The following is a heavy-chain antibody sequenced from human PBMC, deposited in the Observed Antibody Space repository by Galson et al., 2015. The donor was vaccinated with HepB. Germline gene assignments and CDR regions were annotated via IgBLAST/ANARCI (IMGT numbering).Heavy chain of an antibody. J-gene: IGHJ6*03. CDR1: GFTFSSYV. CDR2: IRYDGSNK. CDR3: ARALLDIVVVPPGGYYYYYYMDV. V-gene: IGHV3-30*02. D-gene: IGHD2-2*01. Sequence: SLRLSCAASGFTFSSYVMYWVRQAPGKGLEWVASIRYDGSNKHYVDSVKGRFTISRDNSKSTLYLQMNSLRAEDTAVYYCARALLDIVVVPPGGYYYYYYMDVWGKGTTVTVSS.